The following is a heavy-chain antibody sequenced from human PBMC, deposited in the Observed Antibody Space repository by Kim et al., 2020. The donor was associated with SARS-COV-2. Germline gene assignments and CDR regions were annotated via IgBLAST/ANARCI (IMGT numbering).Heavy chain of an antibody. CDR1: GFTFSSYA. CDR3: ARVVPSSWPYYFDY. V-gene: IGHV3-30*04. J-gene: IGHJ4*02. D-gene: IGHD6-13*01. CDR2: ISYDGSNK. Sequence: GGSLRLSCAASGFTFSSYAMHWVRQAPGKGLEWVAVISYDGSNKYYADSVKGRFTISRDNSKNTLYLQMNSLRAEDTAVYYCARVVPSSWPYYFDYWGQGTLVTVSS.